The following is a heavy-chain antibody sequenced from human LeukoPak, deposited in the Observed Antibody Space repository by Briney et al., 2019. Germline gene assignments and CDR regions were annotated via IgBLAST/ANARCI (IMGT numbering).Heavy chain of an antibody. V-gene: IGHV4-61*08. D-gene: IGHD2-15*01. CDR1: GGPHKSGVYF. CDR2: IYYSGSS. CDR3: AREPHDSDAVSGI. J-gene: IGHJ3*02. Sequence: SETLSLPCTVSGGPHKSGVYFWRWIRQPPGKGLEWIGYIYYSGSSNYNSSRKGRVTISVDTSKNQFSLKLSSVTAADTAIYYCAREPHDSDAVSGIWGHGTMVTVSS.